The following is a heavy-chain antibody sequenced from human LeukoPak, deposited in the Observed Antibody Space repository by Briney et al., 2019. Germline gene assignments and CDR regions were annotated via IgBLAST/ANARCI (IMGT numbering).Heavy chain of an antibody. Sequence: GGSLRLSCAASGFTFSSYSMNWVRQAPGKGLEWVSSISSSSYIYYADSVKGRFTISRDNAKNSLYLQMNSLRAEDTAAYYCARSFEAYWGQGTLVTVSS. CDR3: ARSFEAY. J-gene: IGHJ4*02. D-gene: IGHD3-10*01. CDR1: GFTFSSYS. CDR2: ISSSSYI. V-gene: IGHV3-21*01.